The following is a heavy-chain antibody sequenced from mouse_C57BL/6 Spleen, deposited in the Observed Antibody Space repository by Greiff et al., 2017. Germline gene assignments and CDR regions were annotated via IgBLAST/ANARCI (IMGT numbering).Heavy chain of an antibody. CDR1: GYTFTDHT. D-gene: IGHD2-5*01. CDR3: ASPAYYSNSAMDY. J-gene: IGHJ4*01. CDR2: IYPRDGST. V-gene: IGHV1-78*01. Sequence: VHLVESDAELVKPGASVKISCKVSGYTFTDHTIHWMKQRPEQGLEWIGYIYPRDGSTKYNEKFKGKATLTADKSSSTAYMQLNSLTSEDSAVYFCASPAYYSNSAMDYWGQGTSVTVSS.